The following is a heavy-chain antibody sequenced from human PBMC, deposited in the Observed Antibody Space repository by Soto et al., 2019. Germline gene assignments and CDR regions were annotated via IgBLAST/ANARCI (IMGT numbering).Heavy chain of an antibody. CDR3: ARVSPPPDY. CDR1: GFIFDSYG. V-gene: IGHV3-30*03. J-gene: IGHJ4*02. Sequence: PGGSLRLSCAASGFIFDSYGMHWVRQAPGRGLEWVAVVSYDGSNKYYADFVKGRFTISRDNSKNTLYLQMNSLRVEDTAVYYCARVSPPPDYWGQGT. CDR2: VSYDGSNK.